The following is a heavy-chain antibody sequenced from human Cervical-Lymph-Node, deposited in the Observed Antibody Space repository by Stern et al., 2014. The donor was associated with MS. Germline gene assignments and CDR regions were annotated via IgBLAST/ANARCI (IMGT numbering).Heavy chain of an antibody. CDR2: VYYNGHT. V-gene: IGHV4-59*01. D-gene: IGHD4-23*01. Sequence: QVQLQESGPGLVKPSETLSLTCTVSGGSIRTFSWSWIRQPPGRGLEWIGCVYYNGHTTHSPALKSRVTMSVDTSKSQLSLRLHSVTAADTAVYYCARHSVGVKDFDSWGQGTLVTVSS. J-gene: IGHJ4*02. CDR3: ARHSVGVKDFDS. CDR1: GGSIRTFS.